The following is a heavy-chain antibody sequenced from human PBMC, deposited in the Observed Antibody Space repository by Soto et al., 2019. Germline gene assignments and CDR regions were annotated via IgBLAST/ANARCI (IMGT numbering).Heavy chain of an antibody. D-gene: IGHD3-16*01. V-gene: IGHV3-33*01. J-gene: IGHJ6*02. CDR3: ARDAVEGGYYYYGMDV. Sequence: PGGALRLSCAASGFTFSSYGMHWVRQAPGKGLEWVAVIWYDGSNKYYADSVKGLSTISRDNSKNTLYLQMNSLRAEDTAVYYCARDAVEGGYYYYGMDVWGQGTTVTVSS. CDR2: IWYDGSNK. CDR1: GFTFSSYG.